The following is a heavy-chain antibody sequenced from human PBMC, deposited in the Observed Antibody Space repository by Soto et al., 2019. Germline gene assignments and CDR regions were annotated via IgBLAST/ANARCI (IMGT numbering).Heavy chain of an antibody. D-gene: IGHD3-10*01. Sequence: SETLSLTCTVSGAPITINYWSWIRQAPGKGLEWIGYIYYSGSTYYNPSLKSRVTISVDTSKNQFSLKLSSVTAADTAVYYCARVLYATMYYFDYWGQGTLVTVSS. CDR2: IYYSGST. CDR1: GAPITINY. CDR3: ARVLYATMYYFDY. J-gene: IGHJ4*02. V-gene: IGHV4-59*06.